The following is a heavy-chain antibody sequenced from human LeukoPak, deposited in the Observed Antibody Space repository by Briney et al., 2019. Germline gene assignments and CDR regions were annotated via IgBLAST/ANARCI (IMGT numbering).Heavy chain of an antibody. J-gene: IGHJ4*02. Sequence: GGSLRLSCTASGFTFGDYALSWVRQAPGKGLEWVGFIRRNTYGRTTEYAASVKGRFTISRDDSKSIAYLQMNSLKTEDTSVYYCATLRGGTYYTFDYWGQGTLATVSS. V-gene: IGHV3-49*04. CDR1: GFTFGDYA. CDR2: IRRNTYGRTT. CDR3: ATLRGGTYYTFDY. D-gene: IGHD1-26*01.